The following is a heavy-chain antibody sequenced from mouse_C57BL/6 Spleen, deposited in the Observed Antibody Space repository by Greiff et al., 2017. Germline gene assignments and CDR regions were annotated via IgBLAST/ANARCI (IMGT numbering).Heavy chain of an antibody. CDR1: GYTFTSYW. CDR2: FNPSNGGT. Sequence: VQLQQPGTELVKPGPSVKLSCKASGYTFTSYWMHWLKQRPGQGLEWIGNFNPSNGGTNYNEKFKSKATMSVDKSSSTAYMQTSRLTSEDSAVYYCALMVRYAMDYWGQGTSVTVSS. V-gene: IGHV1-53*01. CDR3: ALMVRYAMDY. J-gene: IGHJ4*01. D-gene: IGHD2-3*01.